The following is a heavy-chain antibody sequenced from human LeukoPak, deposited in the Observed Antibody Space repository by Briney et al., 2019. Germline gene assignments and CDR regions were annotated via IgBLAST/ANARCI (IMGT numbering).Heavy chain of an antibody. J-gene: IGHJ4*02. V-gene: IGHV3-21*01. CDR3: ARDPGRSGGSCYSDY. D-gene: IGHD2-15*01. Sequence: GGSLRLSCAASGFTFGSFSMTWVRQAPGKGLEWVSTISSSGSGTYIDYADSVKGRFTISRDNAKNSLYLQMNSLRAEDTAVYYCARDPGRSGGSCYSDYWGQGTLVTVPS. CDR1: GFTFGSFS. CDR2: ISSSGSGTYI.